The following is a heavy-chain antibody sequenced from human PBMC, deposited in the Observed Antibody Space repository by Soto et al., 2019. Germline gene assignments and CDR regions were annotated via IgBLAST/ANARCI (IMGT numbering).Heavy chain of an antibody. J-gene: IGHJ4*02. D-gene: IGHD1-1*01. CDR2: ISYDGNAA. CDR1: GFTFSNYG. V-gene: IGHV3-30*18. CDR3: AKEGPITNWYFDY. Sequence: GGSLRLSCAASGFTFSNYGMHWVRQAPGKGLEWVIVISYDGNAAYYADSVKGRFTISRDNSKNTLYLQMNSLRTEDTAMYYSAKEGPITNWYFDYWGQGTLVTVSS.